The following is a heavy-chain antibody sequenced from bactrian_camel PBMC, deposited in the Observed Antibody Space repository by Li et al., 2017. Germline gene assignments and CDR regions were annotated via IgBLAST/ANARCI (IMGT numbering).Heavy chain of an antibody. J-gene: IGHJ4*01. D-gene: IGHD2*01. Sequence: VQLVESGGGSVQAGGSLRLSCVVSGYTFNKGYCMGWFRQAPGKGLEWVAVINSGSDTIAYADSVKGRFTISRDNAKNTLYLQLNSLKTEDTAMYYCAKAANPGPQWGGYDPSTVDQGTQVTVS. CDR1: GYTFNKGYC. CDR2: INSGSDTI. V-gene: IGHV3S1*01.